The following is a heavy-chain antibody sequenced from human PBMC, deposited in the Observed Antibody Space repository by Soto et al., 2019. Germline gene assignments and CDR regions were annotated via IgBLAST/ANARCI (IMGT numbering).Heavy chain of an antibody. D-gene: IGHD3-9*01. Sequence: QVQFVQSGAEVKKPGASVKVSCKTSGYTFTNYAIHWVRQAPGQRLNWIGWINSDNGNPKYAQDYQGRGTITRDKSATTDSMELSSLTAADTAVYYWARGQRGYDLLTDFDPWGQGTLVSVSS. J-gene: IGHJ5*02. CDR2: INSDNGNP. CDR3: ARGQRGYDLLTDFDP. CDR1: GYTFTNYA. V-gene: IGHV1-3*01.